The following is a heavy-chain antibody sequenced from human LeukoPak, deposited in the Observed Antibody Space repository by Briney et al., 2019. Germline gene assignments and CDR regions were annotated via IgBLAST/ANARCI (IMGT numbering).Heavy chain of an antibody. V-gene: IGHV4-59*08. CDR1: GGSISSYY. CDR2: IYYSGST. D-gene: IGHD3-3*01. J-gene: IGHJ4*02. Sequence: SETLSLTCTVSGGSISSYYWSWLRQPPGKGLEWIGYIYYSGSTNYNPSLKSRVTISVDTSKNQFSLKLSSVTAADTAVYYCARGHRITIFGVVSPSAHPFDYWGQGTLVTVSS. CDR3: ARGHRITIFGVVSPSAHPFDY.